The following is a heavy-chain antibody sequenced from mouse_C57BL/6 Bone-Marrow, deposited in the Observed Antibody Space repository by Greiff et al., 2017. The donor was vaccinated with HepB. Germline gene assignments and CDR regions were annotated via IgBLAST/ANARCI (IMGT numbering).Heavy chain of an antibody. V-gene: IGHV5-2*01. Sequence: EVQRVESGGGLVQPGESLKLSCESNEYEFPSHDMSWVRKTPEKRLELVAAINSDGGSTYYPDTMERRFIISRDKTKKTLYLQMSSLRSEDTALYYCARHGKNAFYITTVVASDYWGQGTTLTVSS. CDR1: EYEFPSHD. J-gene: IGHJ2*01. CDR3: ARHGKNAFYITTVVASDY. D-gene: IGHD1-1*01. CDR2: INSDGGST.